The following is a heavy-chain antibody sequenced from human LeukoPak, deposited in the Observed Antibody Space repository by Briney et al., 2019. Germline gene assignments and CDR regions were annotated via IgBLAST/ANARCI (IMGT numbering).Heavy chain of an antibody. D-gene: IGHD6-13*01. CDR3: ARDKHSSSHLYNWFDP. CDR1: GYTFTGYY. J-gene: IGHJ5*02. CDR2: INPNSGGT. Sequence: GASVKVSCKASGYTFTGYYMHWVRQAPGQGLEWMGRINPNSGGTNYAQKFQGRVTMTRDTSISTAYMELSRLRSDDTAVYYCARDKHSSSHLYNWFDPWGRGTLVTVSS. V-gene: IGHV1-2*06.